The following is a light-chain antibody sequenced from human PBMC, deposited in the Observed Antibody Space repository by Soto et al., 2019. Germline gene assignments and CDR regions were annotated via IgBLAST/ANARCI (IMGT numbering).Light chain of an antibody. V-gene: IGLV2-23*01. CDR3: CSYAGSVV. Sequence: QSALTQPASVSGSPGQSITISCTGTSSDVGSYNLVSWYQQHPGKAPKLMIYEGSKRPSGVSNRFSGSKSGNTASLTISGLQAEDEADYYCCSYAGSVVFGGGTKVPVL. CDR2: EGS. J-gene: IGLJ2*01. CDR1: SSDVGSYNL.